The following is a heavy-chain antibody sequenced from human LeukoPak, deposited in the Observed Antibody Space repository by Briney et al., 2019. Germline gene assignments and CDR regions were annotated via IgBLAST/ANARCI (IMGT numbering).Heavy chain of an antibody. J-gene: IGHJ4*02. CDR1: GYTLPELS. CDR2: FDPEDGET. D-gene: IGHD1/OR15-1a*01. V-gene: IGHV1-24*01. CDR3: ARGKSRWNNPSDY. Sequence: GASVKVSCKVSGYTLPELSMHWVRQAPGKGLEWMGSFDPEDGETLYAQKFQGRVTMTEDTSTSTAYMELRSLRSDDTAVYYCARGKSRWNNPSDYWGQGTLVTVSS.